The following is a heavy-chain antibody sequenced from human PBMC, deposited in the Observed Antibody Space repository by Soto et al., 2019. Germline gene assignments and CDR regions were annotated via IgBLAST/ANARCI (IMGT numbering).Heavy chain of an antibody. CDR1: GFTFSSYA. CDR2: ISGSGGST. D-gene: IGHD3-10*01. CDR3: AKDLNYGSGSYSAYYYYMDV. V-gene: IGHV3-23*01. Sequence: GSLRLSCAASGFTFSSYAMSWVRQAPGKGLEWVSAISGSGGSTYYADSVKGRFTISRDNSKNTLYLQMNSLRAEDTAVYYCAKDLNYGSGSYSAYYYYMDVWGKGTTVTVSS. J-gene: IGHJ6*03.